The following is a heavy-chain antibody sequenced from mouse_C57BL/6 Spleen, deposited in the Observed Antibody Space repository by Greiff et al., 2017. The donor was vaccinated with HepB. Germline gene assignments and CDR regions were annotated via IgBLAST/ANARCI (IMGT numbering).Heavy chain of an antibody. CDR2: ISYDGSN. Sequence: EVQLQESGPGLVKPSQSLSLTCSVTGYSITSGYYWNWIRQFPGNKLEWMGYISYDGSNNYNPSLKNRISITLDTSKNQFFLKLNSVTTEDTATYNCARGGGSIDYWGQGTSITVSS. CDR3: ARGGGSIDY. J-gene: IGHJ4*01. CDR1: GYSITSGYY. V-gene: IGHV3-6*01.